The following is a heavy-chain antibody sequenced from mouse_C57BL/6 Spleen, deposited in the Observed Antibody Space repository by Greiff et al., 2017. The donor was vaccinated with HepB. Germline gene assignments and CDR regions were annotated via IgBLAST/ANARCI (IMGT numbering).Heavy chain of an antibody. CDR1: GFSLTSYG. J-gene: IGHJ4*01. CDR3: ARQGYYGSSSYYYAMDY. CDR2: IWSDGST. Sequence: VKLVESGPGLVAPSQSLSITCTVSGFSLTSYGVHWVRQPPGKGLEWLVVIWSDGSTTYNSALKSRLSISKDNSKSQVFLKMNSLQTDDTAMYYCARQGYYGSSSYYYAMDYWGQGTSVTVSS. V-gene: IGHV2-6-1*01. D-gene: IGHD1-1*01.